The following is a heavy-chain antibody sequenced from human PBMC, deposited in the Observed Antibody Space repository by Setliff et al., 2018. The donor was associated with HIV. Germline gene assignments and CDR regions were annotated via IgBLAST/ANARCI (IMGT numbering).Heavy chain of an antibody. J-gene: IGHJ4*02. D-gene: IGHD6-19*01. CDR2: IHEKGHT. CDR1: GGPISTDHN. Sequence: SETLSLTCTVSGGPISTDHNWGWFRRPPGKGLEWIAGIHEKGHTYYNPSLKSRVTILMDTSNKQFSVRLRSVTAADTATYYCARHRQWHLLPDHWGQGVWVTVSS. V-gene: IGHV4-39*01. CDR3: ARHRQWHLLPDH.